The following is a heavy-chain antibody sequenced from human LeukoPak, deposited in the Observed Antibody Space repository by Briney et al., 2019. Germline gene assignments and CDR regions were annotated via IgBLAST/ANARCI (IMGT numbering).Heavy chain of an antibody. Sequence: SETLSLTCTVSGFSITTGYYWAWIRQPPGKGLEWIGTIFRIGSTYYNPSLKGRVTISVDTSKNQFSLKLSSVTAADTALYYCARVIDVAAAGYFDSWGQGTQVTVSS. J-gene: IGHJ4*02. D-gene: IGHD6-13*01. CDR3: ARVIDVAAAGYFDS. CDR2: IFRIGST. CDR1: GFSITTGYY. V-gene: IGHV4-38-2*02.